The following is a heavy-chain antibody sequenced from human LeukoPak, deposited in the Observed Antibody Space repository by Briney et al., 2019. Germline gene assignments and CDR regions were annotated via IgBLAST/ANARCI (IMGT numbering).Heavy chain of an antibody. CDR2: IYYSGST. Sequence: PSETLSLTCTVSGGSISSSSYYWGWIRQPPGKGLEWIGSIYYSGSTYYNPSLKSRVTISVDTSKNQFSLKLSSVTAADTAVYYCASSYYYDSSGYSGSLVYWGQGTLVTVSS. V-gene: IGHV4-39*01. D-gene: IGHD3-22*01. J-gene: IGHJ4*02. CDR3: ASSYYYDSSGYSGSLVY. CDR1: GGSISSSSYY.